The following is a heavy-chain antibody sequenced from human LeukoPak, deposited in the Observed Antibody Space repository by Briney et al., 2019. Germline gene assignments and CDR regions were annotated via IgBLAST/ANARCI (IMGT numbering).Heavy chain of an antibody. J-gene: IGHJ3*02. CDR1: GGSISSGDYY. V-gene: IGHV4-30-4*08. Sequence: SETLSLTCTVSGGSISSGDYYWSWIRQPPGKGLEWIGYIYSSCSTYYNPSLKSRVTISVDTSKNQFSLKLSSVTAADTAVYYCARFRSLLHAFDIWGQGTMVTVSS. CDR3: ARFRSLLHAFDI. CDR2: IYSSCST. D-gene: IGHD1-26*01.